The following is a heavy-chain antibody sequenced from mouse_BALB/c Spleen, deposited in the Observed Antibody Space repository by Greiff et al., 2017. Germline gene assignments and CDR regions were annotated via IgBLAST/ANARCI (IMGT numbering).Heavy chain of an antibody. Sequence: EVQLQESGPGLVKPSQSLSLTCTVTGYSITSDYAWNWIRQFPGNKLEWMGYISYSGSTSYNPSLKSRISITRDTSKNQFFLQLNSVTTEDTATYYCARDRDYDGYYFDYWGQGTTLTVSS. CDR1: GYSITSDYA. CDR2: ISYSGST. CDR3: ARDRDYDGYYFDY. V-gene: IGHV3-2*02. D-gene: IGHD2-4*01. J-gene: IGHJ2*01.